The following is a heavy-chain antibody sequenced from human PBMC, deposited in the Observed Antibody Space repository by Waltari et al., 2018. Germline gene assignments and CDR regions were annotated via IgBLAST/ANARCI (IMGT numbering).Heavy chain of an antibody. CDR3: ARDHSSSWDGFHYYYMDV. CDR2: IIPSFGTA. Sequence: QVQLVQSGAEVKKPGSSVKVSCKASGGTFSSYAISWVRQAPGQGLEWMGGIIPSFGTANYAQKFQGRVTSTADKSTSTAYMEPSSLRSEDTAVYYWARDHSSSWDGFHYYYMDVWGKGTTVTVSS. CDR1: GGTFSSYA. J-gene: IGHJ6*03. V-gene: IGHV1-69*14. D-gene: IGHD6-13*01.